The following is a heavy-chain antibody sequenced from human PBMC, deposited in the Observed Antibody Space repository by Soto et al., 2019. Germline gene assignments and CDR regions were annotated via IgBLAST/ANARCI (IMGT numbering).Heavy chain of an antibody. V-gene: IGHV4-59*01. Sequence: SETLSLTCSVSGGSMDKNYWSWIRQAPGKGLEWIGYIYYSGSTNYNPSLKSRVTMSLDTSENQFSLRLKSVTAADTAVYYCAGADCIRGNCYYWFFDIWGSGTLVPVSS. CDR1: GGSMDKNY. J-gene: IGHJ2*01. CDR2: IYYSGST. CDR3: AGADCIRGNCYYWFFDI. D-gene: IGHD2-15*01.